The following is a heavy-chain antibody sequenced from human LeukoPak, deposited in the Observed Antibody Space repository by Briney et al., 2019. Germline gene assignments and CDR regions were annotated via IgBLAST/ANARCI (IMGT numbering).Heavy chain of an antibody. CDR1: GGSISSSSYY. D-gene: IGHD6-6*01. V-gene: IGHV4-39*01. Sequence: SETLSLTCTVSGGSISSSSYYWAWIRQPPGKGLEWIGSINYSGNTYYNPSLRSRVTISVDTSKNQFSLKLSSVTAADTAVFYCARSSSSSGMYWGQGTLVTVSS. CDR3: ARSSSSSGMY. J-gene: IGHJ4*02. CDR2: INYSGNT.